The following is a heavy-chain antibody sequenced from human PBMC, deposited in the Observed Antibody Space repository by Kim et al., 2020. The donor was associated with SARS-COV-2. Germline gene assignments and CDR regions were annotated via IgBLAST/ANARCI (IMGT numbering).Heavy chain of an antibody. CDR2: NT. Sequence: NTHTTPSLKSRVTISVDTAKNQFSLKLSSVTAADTAVYYCASARYLNYWGQGTLVTVSS. J-gene: IGHJ4*02. V-gene: IGHV4-34*01. D-gene: IGHD3-16*02. CDR3: ASARYLNY.